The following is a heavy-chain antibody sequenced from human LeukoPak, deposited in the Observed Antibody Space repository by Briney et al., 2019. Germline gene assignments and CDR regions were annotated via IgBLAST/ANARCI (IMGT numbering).Heavy chain of an antibody. CDR1: GGSISSGSDY. J-gene: IGHJ6*03. CDR2: IYTSGST. V-gene: IGHV4-61*02. D-gene: IGHD6-13*01. Sequence: SETLSLTCTVSGGSISSGSDYWSWIRQPAGKGLEWIGRIYTSGSTNYNPSLKSRVTISVDTSKNQFSLKLSSVTAADTAVYYCARGGVIAAAGTYYYYYSMDVWGKGTTVTISS. CDR3: ARGGVIAAAGTYYYYYSMDV.